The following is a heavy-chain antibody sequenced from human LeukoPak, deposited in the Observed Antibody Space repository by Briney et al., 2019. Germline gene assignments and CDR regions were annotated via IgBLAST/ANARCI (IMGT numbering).Heavy chain of an antibody. V-gene: IGHV3-33*01. J-gene: IGHJ4*02. D-gene: IGHD6-19*01. CDR3: ARGQENAVAGLFDY. Sequence: PGRSLRLSCAASGFTFSSYGMHWVRQAPGKGLEWVAVIWYDGSNKYYADSVKGRFTISRDNSKNTLYLQMNSLRAEDTAVYYCARGQENAVAGLFDYWGQGTLVTVSS. CDR1: GFTFSSYG. CDR2: IWYDGSNK.